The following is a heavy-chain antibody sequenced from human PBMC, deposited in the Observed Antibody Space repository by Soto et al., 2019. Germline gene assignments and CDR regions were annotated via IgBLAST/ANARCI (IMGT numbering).Heavy chain of an antibody. CDR1: GYTFTVYY. D-gene: IGHD2-2*02. V-gene: IGHV1-2*04. Sequence: QVQLVQSGAEVKKPGASVKVSCKASGYTFTVYYMHWVRQAPGQGLEWMGWINPNTGGTNYAQKFQGWVTMTRDTSIRTAYMELSRLRSDDTAVYYCARDRSYCRSTSCYSSGMDVWGQGTTVTVSS. CDR2: INPNTGGT. J-gene: IGHJ6*02. CDR3: ARDRSYCRSTSCYSSGMDV.